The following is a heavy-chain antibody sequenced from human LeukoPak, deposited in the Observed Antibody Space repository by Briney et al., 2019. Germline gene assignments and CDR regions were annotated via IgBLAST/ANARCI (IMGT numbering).Heavy chain of an antibody. J-gene: IGHJ4*02. CDR3: ASLLYTEVGDY. D-gene: IGHD4-23*01. CDR1: ADSFTSYY. Sequence: ESLKISCKAAADSFTSYYICCVIQLPRKGLEGMMRIYPGDSDTRYNPSFQSQVTISADKSISTAYLQWSRLKASDTAMYYCASLLYTEVGDYWGQGTLVTVSS. V-gene: IGHV5-51*01. CDR2: IYPGDSDT.